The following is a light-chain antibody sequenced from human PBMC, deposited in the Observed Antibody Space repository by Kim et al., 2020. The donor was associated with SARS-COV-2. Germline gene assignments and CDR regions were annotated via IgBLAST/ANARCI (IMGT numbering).Light chain of an antibody. CDR2: GAS. V-gene: IGKV3-20*01. J-gene: IGKJ1*01. CDR3: QQKRT. Sequence: EIVLTQSPGTLSLSPGERATLSCRASQSVSSSYLAWYQQKPGQAPRLLIYGASSRATGIPDRFSGSGSGTDFTLTISRLEAEDFAVDYCQQKRTFGQGTKVDIK. CDR1: QSVSSSY.